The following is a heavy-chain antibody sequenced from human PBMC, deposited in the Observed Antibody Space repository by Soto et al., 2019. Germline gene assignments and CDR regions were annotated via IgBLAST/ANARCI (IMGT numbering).Heavy chain of an antibody. CDR3: ARDVFLAGGMDV. Sequence: SETLSLTCTVSGGSISSYYWSWIRQPPGKGLEWIGYIYYSGSTNYNPSLKSRVTISVDTSKIQFSLKLSSVTAADTAVYYCARDVFLAGGMDVWGQGTTVTVSS. J-gene: IGHJ6*02. V-gene: IGHV4-59*01. CDR2: IYYSGST. CDR1: GGSISSYY.